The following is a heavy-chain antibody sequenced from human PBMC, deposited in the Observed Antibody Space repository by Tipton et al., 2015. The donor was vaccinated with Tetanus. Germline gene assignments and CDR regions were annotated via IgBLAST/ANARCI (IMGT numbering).Heavy chain of an antibody. CDR2: IIPIFGTA. CDR1: GGTFSSYA. D-gene: IGHD6-19*01. Sequence: QSGAEVKKPGSSVKVSCKASGGTFSSYAISWVRQAPGQGLEWMGGIIPIFGTANYAQKFQGRVTITADESTSTAYMELRSLRSDDTAVYYCARTGRIRSGWLDYWGQGTLVTVSS. V-gene: IGHV1-69*01. CDR3: ARTGRIRSGWLDY. J-gene: IGHJ4*02.